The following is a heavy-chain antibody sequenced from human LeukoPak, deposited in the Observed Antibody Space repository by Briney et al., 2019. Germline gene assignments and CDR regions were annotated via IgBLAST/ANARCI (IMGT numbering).Heavy chain of an antibody. CDR1: GGSISSYY. V-gene: IGHV4-59*01. CDR2: IYYSGNT. D-gene: IGHD6-6*01. Sequence: PPETLSLTCTVSGGSISSYYWSWIRQPPGQGLEWIGYIYYSGNTDYNPSLKSRVTISVDTSKNQFSLTLSSVTAADTAVYYCARYISSSQFSFDYWGQGTLVTVSS. CDR3: ARYISSSQFSFDY. J-gene: IGHJ4*02.